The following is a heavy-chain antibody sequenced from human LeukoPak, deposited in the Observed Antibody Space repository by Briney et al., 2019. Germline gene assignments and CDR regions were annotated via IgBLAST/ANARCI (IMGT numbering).Heavy chain of an antibody. V-gene: IGHV1-8*01. CDR1: GYTFTSYD. CDR2: MNPNSGNT. D-gene: IGHD3-22*01. J-gene: IGHJ6*03. CDR3: ASQRHAYDSSGYSLVFFYYMDV. Sequence: RASVKVSCKASGYTFTSYDINWVRQATGQGLEWMGWMNPNSGNTGYAQKFQGRVTMTEDTSTDTAYMELSSLRSEDTAVYYCASQRHAYDSSGYSLVFFYYMDVWGTGTTVTISS.